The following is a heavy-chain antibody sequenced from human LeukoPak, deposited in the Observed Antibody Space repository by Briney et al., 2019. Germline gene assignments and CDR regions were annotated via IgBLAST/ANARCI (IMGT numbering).Heavy chain of an antibody. CDR1: GGSISSLGYY. V-gene: IGHV4-61*09. CDR3: ARDPYCSSTSCYDY. J-gene: IGHJ4*02. CDR2: IYTSGST. Sequence: PSETLSLTCTVSGGSISSLGYYWSWIRQPAGNGLEWIGHIYTSGSTNYNPSLESRVTISLDTSKNQFSLKLSSVTAADTAVYYCARDPYCSSTSCYDYWGQGTLVTVSS. D-gene: IGHD2-2*01.